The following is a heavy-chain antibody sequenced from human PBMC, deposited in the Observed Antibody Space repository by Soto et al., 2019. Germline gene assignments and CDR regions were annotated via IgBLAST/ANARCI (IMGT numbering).Heavy chain of an antibody. V-gene: IGHV3-74*01. Sequence: EVQLVESGGGLVQPGGSLRLSCAASEFTCSGRSVHWVRQAPGKGLVWVSGIDKVGTDSTYADSVEGRFTSPRDNAKNTAYLQINSPRVEDTAVNYCARIWLGPDVWGKGNTVTVSS. CDR2: IDKVGTDS. CDR1: EFTCSGRS. CDR3: ARIWLGPDV. J-gene: IGHJ6*03. D-gene: IGHD5-18*01.